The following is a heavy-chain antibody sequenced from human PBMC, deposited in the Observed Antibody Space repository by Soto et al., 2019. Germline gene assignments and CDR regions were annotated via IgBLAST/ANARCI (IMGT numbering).Heavy chain of an antibody. CDR1: GGSFSGYY. CDR3: ARGWSGWRVWLDY. CDR2: INHSRST. D-gene: IGHD6-19*01. J-gene: IGHJ4*02. V-gene: IGHV4-34*01. Sequence: QVQLQQWGAGLLKPSETLSLTCAVYGGSFSGYYWSWIRQPPGKGLEWIGEINHSRSTNYNPSLKSRVXXSXDXXKNQFSLKLSSVTAADTAVYYCARGWSGWRVWLDYWGQGTLVTVSS.